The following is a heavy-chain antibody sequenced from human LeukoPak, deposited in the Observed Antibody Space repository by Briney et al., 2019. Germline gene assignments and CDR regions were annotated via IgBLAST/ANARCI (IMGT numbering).Heavy chain of an antibody. CDR1: GGSFSGYY. CDR2: INHSGST. Sequence: PSETLSLTCAVYGGSFSGYYWSWIRQPPGKGLEWIGEINHSGSTNYNPSLKSRVTISVDTSKNQFSLKLSSVTAADTAVYYCARRRGYTMVRGVIIGGFDYWGQGTLITVSS. V-gene: IGHV4-34*01. CDR3: ARRRGYTMVRGVIIGGFDY. J-gene: IGHJ4*02. D-gene: IGHD3-10*01.